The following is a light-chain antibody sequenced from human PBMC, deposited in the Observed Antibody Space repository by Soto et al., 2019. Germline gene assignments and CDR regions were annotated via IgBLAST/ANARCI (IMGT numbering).Light chain of an antibody. V-gene: IGKV1-39*01. J-gene: IGKJ1*01. CDR2: GAS. CDR3: QQPFNAPPWT. CDR1: QNIDFY. Sequence: DIQMTPSPSSLSASVGDTVTVTVRASQNIDFYLNWYQQKPGTAPKVLISGASSLQRGVPSRFSGSGSGTEFTLTINNLQPEDFASYFCQQPFNAPPWTFGQGTKVDIK.